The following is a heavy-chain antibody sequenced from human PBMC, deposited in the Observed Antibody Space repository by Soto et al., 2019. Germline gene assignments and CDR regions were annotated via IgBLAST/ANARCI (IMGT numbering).Heavy chain of an antibody. Sequence: GGSLRLSCAASGFTFSSYGMHWVRQAPGKGLEWVAVISYDGSNKYYADSVKGRFTISRDNSKNTLYLQMNSLRAEDTAVYYCAKSVVNYYGSGSYRSKGGYYYGMDVWGQGTTVTVSS. CDR3: AKSVVNYYGSGSYRSKGGYYYGMDV. D-gene: IGHD3-10*01. CDR2: ISYDGSNK. J-gene: IGHJ6*02. V-gene: IGHV3-30*18. CDR1: GFTFSSYG.